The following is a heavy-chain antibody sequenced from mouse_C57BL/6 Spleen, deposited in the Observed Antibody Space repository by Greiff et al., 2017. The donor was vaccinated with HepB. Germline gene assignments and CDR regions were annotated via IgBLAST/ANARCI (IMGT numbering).Heavy chain of an antibody. V-gene: IGHV10-3*01. CDR1: GFTFNTYA. D-gene: IGHD1-1*01. CDR3: VRDEDYYGSSPSAMDY. J-gene: IGHJ4*01. Sequence: EVQVVESGGGLVQPKGSLKLSCAASGFTFNTYAMHWVRQAPGKGLEWVARIRSKSSNYATYYADSVKDRFTISRDDSQSMLYLQMNNLKTEDTAMYYCVRDEDYYGSSPSAMDYWGQGTSVTVSS. CDR2: IRSKSSNYAT.